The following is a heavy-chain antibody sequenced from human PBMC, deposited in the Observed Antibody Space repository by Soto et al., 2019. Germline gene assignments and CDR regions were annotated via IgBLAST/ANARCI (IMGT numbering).Heavy chain of an antibody. V-gene: IGHV1-8*02. CDR3: ARKELDKPTQPIDV. D-gene: IGHD1-26*01. CDR1: GYTFSNYD. CDR2: MNPNSGNT. J-gene: IGHJ6*03. Sequence: ASVKVSCKASGYTFSNYDINWVRQATGQGLEWMGWMNPNSGNTSYAQKLQGRVTMTINTSISTAYMELRSLRSDDTAVYYCARKELDKPTQPIDVWGKGTTVTVSS.